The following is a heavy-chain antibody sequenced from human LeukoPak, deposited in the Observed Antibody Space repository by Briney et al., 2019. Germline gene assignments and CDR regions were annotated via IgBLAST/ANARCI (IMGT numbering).Heavy chain of an antibody. CDR1: GFTFSSYG. J-gene: IGHJ6*03. CDR3: ARDGGYCSRTSCPASRMDV. Sequence: PGGSLRLSCAASGFTFSSYGMHWVRQAPGKGLEWVAVIWFDGSNKYCAASVKGRFTISRDNSKNTLDLQMNSLRAEDTAVYYCARDGGYCSRTSCPASRMDVWGKGTTVTVSS. D-gene: IGHD2-2*03. V-gene: IGHV3-33*01. CDR2: IWFDGSNK.